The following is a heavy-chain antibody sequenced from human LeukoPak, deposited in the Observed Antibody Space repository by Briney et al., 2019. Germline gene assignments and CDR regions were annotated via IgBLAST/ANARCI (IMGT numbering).Heavy chain of an antibody. J-gene: IGHJ6*03. D-gene: IGHD4-11*01. CDR3: ARATTVTTLGYYYYYMDV. Sequence: ASVKVSCKASGYTFTSYDINWVRQATGQGLEWMGWMNHNSGNTGYAQKFQGRVTITRNTSISTAYMELSSLRSEDTAVYYCARATTVTTLGYYYYYMDVWGKGTTVTVSS. CDR1: GYTFTSYD. CDR2: MNHNSGNT. V-gene: IGHV1-8*03.